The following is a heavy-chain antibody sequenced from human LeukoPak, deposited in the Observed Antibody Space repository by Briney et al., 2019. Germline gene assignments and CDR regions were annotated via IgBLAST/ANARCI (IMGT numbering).Heavy chain of an antibody. V-gene: IGHV4-59*01. CDR1: GGSISNYY. CDR2: IYYSGST. Sequence: ASETLSLTCTVSGGSISNYYWSWIRQPPGKGLEWIGYIYYSGSTNYNPSLKSRVTISVDTSKNQFSLRLSSVTAADTAVYYCARAFYDSSGNFDYWGQGTLVTVSS. J-gene: IGHJ4*02. CDR3: ARAFYDSSGNFDY. D-gene: IGHD3-22*01.